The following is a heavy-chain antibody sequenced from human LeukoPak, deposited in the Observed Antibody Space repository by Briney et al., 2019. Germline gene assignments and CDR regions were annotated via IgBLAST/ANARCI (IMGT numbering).Heavy chain of an antibody. J-gene: IGHJ4*02. Sequence: SETLSLTCTVSGGSISSYYWSWIRQPPGKGLEWIGYIYYSGSTNYNPSLKSRVTISVDTSKNQFSLKLSSVTAADTAVYYCARDLHDDSSGLDYWGQGTLVTVSS. CDR2: IYYSGST. V-gene: IGHV4-59*01. D-gene: IGHD3-22*01. CDR1: GGSISSYY. CDR3: ARDLHDDSSGLDY.